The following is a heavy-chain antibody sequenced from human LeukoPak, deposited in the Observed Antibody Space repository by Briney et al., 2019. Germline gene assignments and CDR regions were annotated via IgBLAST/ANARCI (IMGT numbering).Heavy chain of an antibody. V-gene: IGHV4-59*11. J-gene: IGHJ4*02. D-gene: IGHD3-22*01. CDR1: GGSTSGRY. Sequence: PSETPSLTCTVSGGSTSGRYWTWIRQPPGKGLEWIGYIHYDGRTNYNPSFKSRVIISLDTSNNQFSLNLKSVTAADTAAYYCARLVNYGYSDYWGQGTLVTVSS. CDR2: IHYDGRT. CDR3: ARLVNYGYSDY.